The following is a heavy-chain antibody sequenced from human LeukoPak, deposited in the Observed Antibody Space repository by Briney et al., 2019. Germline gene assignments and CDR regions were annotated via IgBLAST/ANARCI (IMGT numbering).Heavy chain of an antibody. CDR3: ARVPRYSSGWSFDY. CDR1: GFTFSSYS. D-gene: IGHD6-19*01. V-gene: IGHV3-21*01. J-gene: IGHJ4*02. CDR2: ISTSSSYI. Sequence: GGSLRLSCAASGFTFSSYSINWVRLAPGKGLEWVSCISTSSSYIYYADAVKGRFTISRDNAKNSLYLQMNSLRAEDTAVYYCARVPRYSSGWSFDYWGQGTLVTVSS.